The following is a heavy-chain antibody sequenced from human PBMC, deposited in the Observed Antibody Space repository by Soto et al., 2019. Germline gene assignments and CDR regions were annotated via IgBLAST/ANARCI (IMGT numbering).Heavy chain of an antibody. V-gene: IGHV3-33*01. J-gene: IGHJ4*02. CDR2: IWYDGSNK. Sequence: PGGSLRLSCAASGFTFSSYGMHWVRQAPGKGLEWVAVIWYDGSNKYYADSVKGRFTISRDNSKNTLYLQMNSLRAEDTAVYYCARDSVFSTLDYWGQGTLVTVSS. D-gene: IGHD1-1*01. CDR3: ARDSVFSTLDY. CDR1: GFTFSSYG.